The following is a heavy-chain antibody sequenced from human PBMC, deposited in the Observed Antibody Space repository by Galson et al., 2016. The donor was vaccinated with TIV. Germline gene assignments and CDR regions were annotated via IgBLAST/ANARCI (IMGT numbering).Heavy chain of an antibody. Sequence: SLRPSCAASGFTFSSYGMHWVRQAPGKGLEWVAVVSYDGGNEYYADSVKGRFTISRDNSKNTLYLQINSLRAVDTAVYYCAKDKKYCTVNSCYTSYHYYYYGIDVWGQGTTVTVSS. CDR2: VSYDGGNE. D-gene: IGHD2-2*02. CDR3: AKDKKYCTVNSCYTSYHYYYYGIDV. J-gene: IGHJ6*02. CDR1: GFTFSSYG. V-gene: IGHV3-30*18.